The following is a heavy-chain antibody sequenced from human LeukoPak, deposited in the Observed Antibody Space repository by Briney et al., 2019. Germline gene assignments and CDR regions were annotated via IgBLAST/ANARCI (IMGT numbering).Heavy chain of an antibody. Sequence: SVKVSCKASGGTFSSYAISWVRQAPGQGLEWMGRIIPILGIANYAQKFQGRVTITADKSTSTAYMELSSLRSEDTAVYYCARDFAHIVVVPAAHYNWFDPWGQGTLVTVSS. CDR1: GGTFSSYA. J-gene: IGHJ5*02. CDR3: ARDFAHIVVVPAAHYNWFDP. CDR2: IIPILGIA. V-gene: IGHV1-69*04. D-gene: IGHD2-2*01.